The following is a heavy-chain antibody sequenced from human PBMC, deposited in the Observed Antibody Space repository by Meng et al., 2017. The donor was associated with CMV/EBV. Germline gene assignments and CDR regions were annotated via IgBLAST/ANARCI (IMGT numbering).Heavy chain of an antibody. D-gene: IGHD2-15*01. Sequence: CTASGGTFSSYPIIWVRQAPGQGLEWMGRIIPILGLANYAQKFQGRVTITADKSTSTAYMELSSLRSEDTAVYYCASRPRGGGPFDPWGQGTLVTVSS. J-gene: IGHJ5*02. V-gene: IGHV1-69*02. CDR3: ASRPRGGGPFDP. CDR2: IIPILGLA. CDR1: GGTFSSYP.